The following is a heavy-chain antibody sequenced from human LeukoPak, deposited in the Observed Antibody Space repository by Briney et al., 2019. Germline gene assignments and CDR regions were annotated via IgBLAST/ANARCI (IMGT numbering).Heavy chain of an antibody. V-gene: IGHV4-59*08. CDR1: DGSISGYY. CDR2: IYYTGST. CDR3: ASYMVRGPYHFDY. J-gene: IGHJ4*02. D-gene: IGHD3-10*01. Sequence: KASETLSLTCTVYDGSISGYYWSWIRQPPGKGLEWIGNIYYTGSTDYNPSLKSRVTISVDTSKNQFSLKLSSVTAADTAVYYCASYMVRGPYHFDYWGQGTLVSVSS.